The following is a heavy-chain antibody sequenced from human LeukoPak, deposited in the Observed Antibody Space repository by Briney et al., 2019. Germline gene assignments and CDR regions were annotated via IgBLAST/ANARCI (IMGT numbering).Heavy chain of an antibody. CDR2: IVYDGSSK. CDR3: AKDVPYYDILTGYLYYFDY. CDR1: GFTFSTYA. V-gene: IGHV3-30-3*01. Sequence: PGGSLRLSCAVSGFTFSTYAMQWVRLAPGRGLEWVAVIVYDGSSKYYADSVKGRFTISRDNSKNTLYLQMNSLRAEDTAVYYCAKDVPYYDILTGYLYYFDYWGQGTLVTVSS. D-gene: IGHD3-9*01. J-gene: IGHJ4*02.